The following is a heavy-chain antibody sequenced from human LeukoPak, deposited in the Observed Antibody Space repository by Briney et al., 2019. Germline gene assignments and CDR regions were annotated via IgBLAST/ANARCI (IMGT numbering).Heavy chain of an antibody. J-gene: IGHJ6*03. CDR2: IYYSGST. D-gene: IGHD2/OR15-2a*01. CDR1: GYSISSGYY. CDR3: ARGIGRYYYMDV. Sequence: SETLSLTCTVSGYSISSGYYWGWIRQPPGKGLEWIGYIYYSGSTNYNPSLKSRVTISVDTSKNQFSLKLSSVTAADTAVYYCARGIGRYYYMDVWGKGTTVTVSS. V-gene: IGHV4-61*01.